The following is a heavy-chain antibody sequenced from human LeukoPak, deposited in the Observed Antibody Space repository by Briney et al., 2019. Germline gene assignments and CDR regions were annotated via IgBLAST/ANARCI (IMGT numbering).Heavy chain of an antibody. J-gene: IGHJ4*02. V-gene: IGHV4-39*01. CDR3: ASEQFTTGDFDY. Sequence: SETLSLTCAVYGGSFSGYYWGWIRQPPGKGLEWIASIYYSGSTYYKPSLKSRVTIFVDTSKNQLSLKLSFVTAADTAVYYCASEQFTTGDFDYWGQGTLVTASS. D-gene: IGHD1-1*01. CDR1: GGSFSGYY. CDR2: IYYSGST.